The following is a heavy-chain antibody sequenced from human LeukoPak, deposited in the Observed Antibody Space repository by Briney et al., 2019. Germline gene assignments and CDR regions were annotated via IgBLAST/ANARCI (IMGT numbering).Heavy chain of an antibody. Sequence: SQTLSLTCAISGDSVSSNSAAWNWTRQSPSRGLEWLRRTYYRSKWYNDYAVSVKSRITINPDTSKNQCSLQLNSVTPEDTAVYYCAREKAVAGTLSWFDPWGQGTLVTVSS. J-gene: IGHJ5*02. CDR1: GDSVSSNSAA. V-gene: IGHV6-1*01. CDR2: TYYRSKWYN. CDR3: AREKAVAGTLSWFDP. D-gene: IGHD6-19*01.